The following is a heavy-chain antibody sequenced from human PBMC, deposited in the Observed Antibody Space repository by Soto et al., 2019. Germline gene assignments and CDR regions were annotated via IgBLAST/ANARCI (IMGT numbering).Heavy chain of an antibody. V-gene: IGHV1-46*01. CDR3: AAVVIKGYYYGMDV. Sequence: ASVKVSCKASGGTFSNSAISWVRQAPGQGLEWMGIIIPSRGRTSYAQKFQGRVTMTRDTSTSTVYMELSSLRSEDTAVYYCAAVVIKGYYYGMDVWGQGTTVTVSS. D-gene: IGHD3-22*01. CDR2: IIPSRGRT. J-gene: IGHJ6*02. CDR1: GGTFSNSA.